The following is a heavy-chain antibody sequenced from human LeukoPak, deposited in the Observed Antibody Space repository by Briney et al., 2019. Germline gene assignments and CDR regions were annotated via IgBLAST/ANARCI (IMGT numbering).Heavy chain of an antibody. CDR3: ARVRDGYNDAYDI. D-gene: IGHD5-24*01. V-gene: IGHV1-46*02. CDR1: GYTFNNYN. CDR2: VNPGGDST. Sequence: GASVKVSCKASGYTFNNYNIHWLRQAPEQGLGWLGIVNPGGDSTNYAQDFQGRLTLTGDTSTSTVYMELSSLRSEDTAVYYCARVRDGYNDAYDIWGQGTMATVTS. J-gene: IGHJ3*02.